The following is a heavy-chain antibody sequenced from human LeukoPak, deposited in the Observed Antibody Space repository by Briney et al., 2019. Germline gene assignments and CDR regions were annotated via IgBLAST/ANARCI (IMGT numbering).Heavy chain of an antibody. V-gene: IGHV3-7*01. CDR3: ARDGGYSGYDGNY. D-gene: IGHD5-12*01. CDR2: IKQDGSDK. Sequence: GGSLRLSCAASGFTFSTYWMSWVRQAPGKGLEWVANIKQDGSDKYYVDSVKGRFTISRDNAKNSLYLQMNSLRAEDTAVYYCARDGGYSGYDGNYWGQGTLVTVSS. CDR1: GFTFSTYW. J-gene: IGHJ4*02.